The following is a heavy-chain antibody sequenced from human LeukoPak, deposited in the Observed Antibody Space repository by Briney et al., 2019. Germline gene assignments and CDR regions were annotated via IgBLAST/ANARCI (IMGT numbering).Heavy chain of an antibody. V-gene: IGHV1-2*06. CDR3: ARDNGIGYCSSTSCYKHFQH. CDR1: GYTFTCYY. CDR2: INPNSGGT. J-gene: IGHJ1*01. Sequence: ASVKVSCKASGYTFTCYYMHWVRQAPGQGLELMGRINPNSGGTNYAQKFQGRVTMTRDTSISTAYMELSRLRSDDTAVYYCARDNGIGYCSSTSCYKHFQHWGQGTLVTVSS. D-gene: IGHD2-2*02.